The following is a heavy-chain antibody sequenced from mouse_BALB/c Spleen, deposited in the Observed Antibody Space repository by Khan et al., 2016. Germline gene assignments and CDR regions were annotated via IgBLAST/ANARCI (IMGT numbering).Heavy chain of an antibody. CDR3: ARSPYDYDVGFAY. D-gene: IGHD2-4*01. Sequence: VQLQQSGAELVKPGASVKLSCTASGFNIKDTYMHWVKQRPEQGLEWIGRIDPANGNTKYDPKFQGKATITAEPSSNTAYLQLSSLTSEDTTVYYGARSPYDYDVGFAYWGQGTLVTVSA. CDR1: GFNIKDTY. J-gene: IGHJ3*01. V-gene: IGHV14-3*02. CDR2: IDPANGNT.